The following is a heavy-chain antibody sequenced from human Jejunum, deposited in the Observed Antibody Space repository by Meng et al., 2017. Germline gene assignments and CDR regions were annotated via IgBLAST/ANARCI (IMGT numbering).Heavy chain of an antibody. Sequence: CGAGVKKLGASVKVSCKASGYSFTVNVLHWVRLAPGHGLEWIGWINPNTGNTNYAQRFEGRVSMTRDTSINTVYMDLISPTSDDTAVYYCARGDSSSLPYYFDYWGQGTLVTVSS. CDR3: ARGDSSSLPYYFDY. CDR2: INPNTGNT. D-gene: IGHD6-13*01. J-gene: IGHJ4*02. V-gene: IGHV1-2*02. CDR1: GYSFTVNV.